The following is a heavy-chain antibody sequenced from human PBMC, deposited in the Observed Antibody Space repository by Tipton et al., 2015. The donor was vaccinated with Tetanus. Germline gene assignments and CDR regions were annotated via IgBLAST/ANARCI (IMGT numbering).Heavy chain of an antibody. CDR2: ISHRGNT. Sequence: TLSLTCGVSGGSVTSGGYSWTWIRQPPGKGLEWIGYISHRGNTYSNSSLKSRVTISVDKSKNQFSLRLNSVTAADTAMYYCARGVRGFYDTLNGHPDWFDPWGPGILVTVSS. CDR1: GGSVTSGGYS. J-gene: IGHJ5*02. CDR3: ARGVRGFYDTLNGHPDWFDP. V-gene: IGHV4-30-2*01. D-gene: IGHD3-9*01.